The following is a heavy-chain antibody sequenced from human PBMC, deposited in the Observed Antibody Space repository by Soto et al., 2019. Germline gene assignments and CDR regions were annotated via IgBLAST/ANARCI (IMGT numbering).Heavy chain of an antibody. Sequence: SETLSLTCAVYGGSFSGYYWSWIRQPPGKGLEWIGEINHSGSTNYNPSLKSRVTISVDTSKNQFSLKLSSVTAADTAVYYCARGPVMGVYYYYGMDVWDQGTTVTVSS. V-gene: IGHV4-34*01. D-gene: IGHD2-8*01. CDR2: INHSGST. CDR1: GGSFSGYY. CDR3: ARGPVMGVYYYYGMDV. J-gene: IGHJ6*02.